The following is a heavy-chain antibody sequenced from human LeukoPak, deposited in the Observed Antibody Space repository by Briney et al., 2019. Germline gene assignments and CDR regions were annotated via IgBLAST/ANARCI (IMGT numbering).Heavy chain of an antibody. J-gene: IGHJ4*02. CDR1: GFTFTNYG. CDR2: ISYDGSNK. Sequence: PGRSLRLPCAASGFTFTNYGMHWVRQAPGKGLEWVAVISYDGSNKYYADSVKGRFTISRDNSKNTLSLQMNSLRPEDTAVYYCASSSSSSSYSPGDYWGQGTLVTVSS. D-gene: IGHD6-6*01. V-gene: IGHV3-30*03. CDR3: ASSSSSSSYSPGDY.